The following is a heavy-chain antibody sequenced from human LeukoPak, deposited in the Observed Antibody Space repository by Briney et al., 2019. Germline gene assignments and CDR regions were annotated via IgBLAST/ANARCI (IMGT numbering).Heavy chain of an antibody. CDR3: ARVIPFWSGYYEGIFDP. CDR2: IYYSGST. Sequence: SETLSLTCTVSGGSISSYYWSWIRQPPGKGLEWIGYIYYSGSTNYNPSLKSRVTISVDTSKNQFSLKLSSVTAADTAVYYCARVIPFWSGYYEGIFDPWGQGTLVTVSS. J-gene: IGHJ5*02. CDR1: GGSISSYY. D-gene: IGHD3-3*01. V-gene: IGHV4-59*01.